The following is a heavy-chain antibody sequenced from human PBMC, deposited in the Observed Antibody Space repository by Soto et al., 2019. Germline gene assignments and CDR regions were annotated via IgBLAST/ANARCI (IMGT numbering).Heavy chain of an antibody. CDR2: IYHSGST. D-gene: IGHD4-17*01. Sequence: QLQLQGSGSGLVKPSQTLSLTCAVSGGSISSGGYSWSWIRQPPGKGLEWIGYIYHSGSTYYNPSLKSRVTLSVDRSKNQFSLKLSSVTAADTAVYYCARVGGDYTFQHWGQGTLVTVSS. J-gene: IGHJ1*01. V-gene: IGHV4-30-2*01. CDR1: GGSISSGGYS. CDR3: ARVGGDYTFQH.